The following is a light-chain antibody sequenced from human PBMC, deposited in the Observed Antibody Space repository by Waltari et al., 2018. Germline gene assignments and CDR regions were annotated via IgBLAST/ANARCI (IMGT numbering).Light chain of an antibody. CDR1: QDISNY. J-gene: IGKJ4*01. CDR3: QQLNSYPLT. Sequence: DIQLTQSPSFLSASVSERVNIPCRASQDISNYLAWYQQKPGKAPKLLIYGASTLQSGVPSRFSGSGSGTEFTLTISSLQPEDFAIYYCQQLNSYPLTFGGGTKVEIK. V-gene: IGKV1-9*01. CDR2: GAS.